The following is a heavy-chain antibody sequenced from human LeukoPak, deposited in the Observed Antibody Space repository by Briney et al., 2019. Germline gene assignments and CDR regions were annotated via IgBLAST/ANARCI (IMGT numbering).Heavy chain of an antibody. CDR2: ISYDGSNN. CDR1: GFTFSSYG. CDR3: AKDVPGWDWAFDI. D-gene: IGHD1-26*01. J-gene: IGHJ3*02. Sequence: GGSLRLSCAASGFTFSSYGMHWVRQAPGKGLEWVAVISYDGSNNYYADSVKGRFTISRDNSKNTLDLQMNSLRAEDTAVYYCAKDVPGWDWAFDIWGQGTMVTVSS. V-gene: IGHV3-30*18.